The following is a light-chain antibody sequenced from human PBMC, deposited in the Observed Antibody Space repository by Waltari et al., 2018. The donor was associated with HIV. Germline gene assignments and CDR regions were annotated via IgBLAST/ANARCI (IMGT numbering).Light chain of an antibody. CDR2: AAS. CDR3: QQSYTTLIT. J-gene: IGKJ5*01. Sequence: DIQMTQSPVSLAASLVDRVTITCRASQDIGGSLYWYQQKPGRAPKLLIFAASSLQSGVPSRFSGRGSGTDFTLTITSLQPEDFATYYCQQSYTTLITFGQGTRLEI. V-gene: IGKV1-39*01. CDR1: QDIGGS.